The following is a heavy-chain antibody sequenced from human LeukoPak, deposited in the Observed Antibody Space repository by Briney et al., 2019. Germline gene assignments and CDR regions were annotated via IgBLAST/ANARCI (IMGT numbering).Heavy chain of an antibody. V-gene: IGHV1-69*06. CDR1: GGTFNSYA. J-gene: IGHJ4*02. D-gene: IGHD3-10*01. CDR3: APKSLMLRGVLIY. Sequence: ASVKVSCKASGGTFNSYAISWVRQAPGQGLEWMGGIIPIFGTANYAQKFQGRVTITADKSTSTAYMELYSLRAEDTAVYYCAPKSLMLRGVLIYWGQGTLVTVSS. CDR2: IIPIFGTA.